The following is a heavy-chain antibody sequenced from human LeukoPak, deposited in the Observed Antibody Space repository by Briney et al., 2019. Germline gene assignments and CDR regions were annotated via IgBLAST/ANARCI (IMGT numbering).Heavy chain of an antibody. D-gene: IGHD2-2*01. Sequence: GESLKISCKGSGYSFTSYWIGWVRQMPGKGLEWMGIIYPGDSDTRYSPSFQGQVTISAEKSISTAYLQWSSLKASDTAMYYCARLVSGGVVVVPAAMQLDYWGQGTLVTVSS. CDR2: IYPGDSDT. J-gene: IGHJ4*02. V-gene: IGHV5-51*01. CDR3: ARLVSGGVVVVPAAMQLDY. CDR1: GYSFTSYW.